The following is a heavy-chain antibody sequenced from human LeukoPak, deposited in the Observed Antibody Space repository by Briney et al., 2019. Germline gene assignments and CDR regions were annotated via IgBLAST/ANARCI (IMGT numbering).Heavy chain of an antibody. CDR3: ASWGAGGNS. D-gene: IGHD3-16*01. CDR2: INPDGSGK. J-gene: IGHJ4*02. V-gene: IGHV3-7*01. Sequence: GGSPRLSCEASGFTLSTYWMNWARQVPGKGLDWVANINPDGSGKRYVDSVKGRFTIARDNADNSLSLQMNSLRAEDTAVYYCASWGAGGNSWGQGTLVTVSS. CDR1: GFTLSTYW.